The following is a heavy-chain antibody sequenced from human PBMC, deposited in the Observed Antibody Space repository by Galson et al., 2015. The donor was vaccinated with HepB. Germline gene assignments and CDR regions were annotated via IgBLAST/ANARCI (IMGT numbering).Heavy chain of an antibody. D-gene: IGHD2-2*01. Sequence: SVKVSCKASGYTFTSYGISWVRQAPGQGLEWMGWISAYNGNTNYAQKFQGRVTITADKSTSAAYMELSSLRSEDTAVYYCARESGSDCSSTSCYAVYWGQGTLVTVSS. CDR1: GYTFTSYG. V-gene: IGHV1-18*01. J-gene: IGHJ4*02. CDR2: ISAYNGNT. CDR3: ARESGSDCSSTSCYAVY.